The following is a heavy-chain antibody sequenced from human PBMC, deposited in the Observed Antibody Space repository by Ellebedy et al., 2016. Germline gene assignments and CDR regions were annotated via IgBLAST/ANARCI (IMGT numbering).Heavy chain of an antibody. J-gene: IGHJ3*01. CDR3: ARDFGGYCSSSTTCSAAADAFDV. D-gene: IGHD2-2*01. Sequence: GESLKISCAASGFIVSSEYMSWVRQAPGKGLEWLSLIYSGGRTYYGDSVQGRFIISRDNSKNTLYLQMKSLRVEDTAVYYCARDFGGYCSSSTTCSAAADAFDVWGQGTMVTVSS. CDR2: IYSGGRT. V-gene: IGHV3-53*01. CDR1: GFIVSSEY.